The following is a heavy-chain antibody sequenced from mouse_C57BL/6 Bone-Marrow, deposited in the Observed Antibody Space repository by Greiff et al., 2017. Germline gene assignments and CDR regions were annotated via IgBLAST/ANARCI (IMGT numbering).Heavy chain of an antibody. D-gene: IGHD1-1*01. Sequence: EVMLVESEGGLVQPGSSMKLSCTASGFTFSDYYMAWVRQVPEKGLEWVANINYDGSSTYYLDSLKSRFTISRDNAKNILYLQMSSLKSEDTATYYCASAGDYYGSSYGYYDMDYWGQGTSVTVAS. CDR3: ASAGDYYGSSYGYYDMDY. V-gene: IGHV5-16*01. CDR1: GFTFSDYY. J-gene: IGHJ4*01. CDR2: INYDGSST.